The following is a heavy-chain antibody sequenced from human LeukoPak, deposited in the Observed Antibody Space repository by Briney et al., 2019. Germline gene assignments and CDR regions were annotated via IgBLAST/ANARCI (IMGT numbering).Heavy chain of an antibody. J-gene: IGHJ3*02. V-gene: IGHV1-69*06. CDR3: ARAGYSSSPDAFDI. CDR2: IIPIFGTA. Sequence: SVKVSCKASGGTFSSYAISWVRQAPGQGLEWMGRIIPIFGTANYAQKFQGRVTITADKSTSTAYMELSSLRSEDTAVYYCARAGYSSSPDAFDIWGQGTMVTVSS. D-gene: IGHD6-13*01. CDR1: GGTFSSYA.